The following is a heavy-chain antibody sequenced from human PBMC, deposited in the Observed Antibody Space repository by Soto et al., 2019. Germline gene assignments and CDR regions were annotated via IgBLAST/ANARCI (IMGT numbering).Heavy chain of an antibody. J-gene: IGHJ4*02. CDR3: AKGDSGWSPYDY. Sequence: GSLRLSCAASGFTFSSYAMSWVRQAPGKGLEWVSAIDYSGGSTFYADSVKGRFTVSRDNSKNTLYLQMNSLRAEDTAEYYCAKGDSGWSPYDYWGQGTLVTVSS. D-gene: IGHD6-19*01. CDR1: GFTFSSYA. CDR2: IDYSGGST. V-gene: IGHV3-23*01.